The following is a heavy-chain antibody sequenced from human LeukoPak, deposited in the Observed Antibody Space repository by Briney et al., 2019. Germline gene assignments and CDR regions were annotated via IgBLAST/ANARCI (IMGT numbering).Heavy chain of an antibody. D-gene: IGHD6-13*01. Sequence: GGSLRLSCAASGFTFDDYAMHWVRQAPGKGLEWVSGISWNSGSIGYADSVKGRFTISRDNAKNSLYLQMNSLRAEDTALYYCAKGPSSSWTLATFDYWGQGTLVTVSS. CDR2: ISWNSGSI. CDR1: GFTFDDYA. V-gene: IGHV3-9*01. J-gene: IGHJ4*02. CDR3: AKGPSSSWTLATFDY.